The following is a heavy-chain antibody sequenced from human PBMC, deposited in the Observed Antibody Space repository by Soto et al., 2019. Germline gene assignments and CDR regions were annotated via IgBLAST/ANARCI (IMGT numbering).Heavy chain of an antibody. D-gene: IGHD3-16*01. CDR3: AHIPNYYQYDWFDP. V-gene: IGHV2-5*02. J-gene: IGHJ5*02. CDR1: GFSLTTRGVG. CDR2: IYWDDDK. Sequence: QITLKESGPTLVKPTQTLTLTCTFSGFSLTTRGVGVGWIRQPPGKALECLALIYWDDDKRYSPSLQSRLSNTKDTSKHQVVLTMTNVDPVDTATYYCAHIPNYYQYDWFDPWGQGTLVSVSS.